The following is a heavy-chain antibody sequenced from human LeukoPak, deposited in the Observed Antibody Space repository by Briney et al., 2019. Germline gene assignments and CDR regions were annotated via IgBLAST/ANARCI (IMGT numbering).Heavy chain of an antibody. CDR1: GGSISNYY. V-gene: IGHV4-59*01. CDR2: IYYSGTT. D-gene: IGHD5-12*01. CDR3: ARGFDSKSTYFDY. J-gene: IGHJ4*02. Sequence: PSETLSLTCTVSGGSISNYYWNWLRQPPGQGLEWIGYIYYSGTTNYNPSLKSRVTMSLDTSKNQFSLRVTSVTAADTAVYYCARGFDSKSTYFDYWGQGTLVTVSS.